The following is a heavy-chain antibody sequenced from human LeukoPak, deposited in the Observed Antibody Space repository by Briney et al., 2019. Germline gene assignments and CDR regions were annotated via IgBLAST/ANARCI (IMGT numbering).Heavy chain of an antibody. CDR3: ARGGQGNDY. Sequence: SETLSLTCAVSGGSISSGGYSWRWIRQPPGKGLEWIGYIYHSGSTYYNPSLKSRVTISVDRSKNQFSLKLSSVTAADTAVYYCARGGQGNDYWGQGSLVTVSS. J-gene: IGHJ4*02. CDR2: IYHSGST. V-gene: IGHV4-30-2*01. CDR1: GGSISSGGYS.